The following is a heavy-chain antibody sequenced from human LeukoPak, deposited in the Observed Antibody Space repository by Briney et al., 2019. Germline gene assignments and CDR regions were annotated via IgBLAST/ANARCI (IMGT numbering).Heavy chain of an antibody. Sequence: GGSLRLSCAASGFTFSSYGMHWVRQAPGKGLEWVAVISYDGSNKYYADSVKGRFTISRDNSKNTLYLQMNSLRAEDTAVNYCAKDSAEMATDYWGQGTLVTVSS. CDR3: AKDSAEMATDY. D-gene: IGHD5-24*01. J-gene: IGHJ4*02. CDR2: ISYDGSNK. V-gene: IGHV3-30*18. CDR1: GFTFSSYG.